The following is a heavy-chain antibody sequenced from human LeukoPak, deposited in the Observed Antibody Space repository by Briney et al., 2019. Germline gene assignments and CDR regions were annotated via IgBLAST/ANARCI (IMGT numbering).Heavy chain of an antibody. CDR1: GGSISSSNW. Sequence: SGTLSLTCAVSGGSISSSNWWSWVRQPPGKGLEWIGEIYHSGSTNYNPSLKSRVTISVDTSKNQFSLKVSSVSAADTAVYYCARAYSSSWYWNWFDPWGQGTLVTVSS. D-gene: IGHD6-13*01. CDR2: IYHSGST. V-gene: IGHV4-4*02. CDR3: ARAYSSSWYWNWFDP. J-gene: IGHJ5*02.